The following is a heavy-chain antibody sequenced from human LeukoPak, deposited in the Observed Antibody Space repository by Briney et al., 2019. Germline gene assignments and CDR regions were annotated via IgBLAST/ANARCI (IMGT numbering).Heavy chain of an antibody. CDR3: ANDYGSGLQVFDY. V-gene: IGHV3-23*01. Sequence: GGSLRLSCVGSGFTFSSYAMSWVRQAPGKGLEWVSGISGSGGSTYYADSVKGRFTISRDNSRNTLFLEMNSLRDDDTAVYYCANDYGSGLQVFDYWGQGTPVTVSS. CDR2: ISGSGGST. CDR1: GFTFSSYA. J-gene: IGHJ4*02. D-gene: IGHD6-25*01.